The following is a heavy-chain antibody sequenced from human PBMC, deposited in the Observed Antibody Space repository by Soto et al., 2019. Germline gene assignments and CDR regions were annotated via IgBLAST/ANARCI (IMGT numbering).Heavy chain of an antibody. CDR1: GGSISRSNHY. CDR3: ARHFLSNYYYYYGMDV. V-gene: IGHV4-39*01. CDR2: IYYSGTT. J-gene: IGHJ6*02. Sequence: ESMSLTCTVSGGSISRSNHYWGWIRQPPGKGLEWIGSIYYSGTTYYNPSLKSRVTISVDTSKNQFSLKLSSVTAADTAVYYCARHFLSNYYYYYGMDVWGQGTTVTVSS.